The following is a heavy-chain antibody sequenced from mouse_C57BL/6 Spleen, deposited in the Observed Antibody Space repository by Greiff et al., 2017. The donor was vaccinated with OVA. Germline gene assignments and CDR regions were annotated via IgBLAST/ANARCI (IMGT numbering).Heavy chain of an antibody. V-gene: IGHV5-4*03. CDR2: ISAGGSYT. J-gene: IGHJ1*03. CDR1: GFTFSSYA. D-gene: IGHD1-1*01. Sequence: EVKVVESGGGLVKPGGSLKLSCAASGFTFSSYAMSWVRQTPEKRLEWVATISAGGSYTYYPDNVKGRFTISRDHAKNNLYLQMSHLKSEDTAMYYGARGGYYGSSPYWYVDVWGKGTTVTVSS. CDR3: ARGGYYGSSPYWYVDV.